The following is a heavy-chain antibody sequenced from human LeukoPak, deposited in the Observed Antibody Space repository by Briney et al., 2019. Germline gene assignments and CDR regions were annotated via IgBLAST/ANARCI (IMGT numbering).Heavy chain of an antibody. CDR1: GFTVSSNY. Sequence: PGGSLRLSCAASGFTVSSNYMSWVRQAPGKGLEWVSVIYSGGSTYYADSVKGRFTISRDNSKNTLYLQMNSLRAEDTAVYYCASASGSPWNFDYRGQGTLVTVSS. CDR2: IYSGGST. D-gene: IGHD1-26*01. V-gene: IGHV3-66*02. CDR3: ASASGSPWNFDY. J-gene: IGHJ4*02.